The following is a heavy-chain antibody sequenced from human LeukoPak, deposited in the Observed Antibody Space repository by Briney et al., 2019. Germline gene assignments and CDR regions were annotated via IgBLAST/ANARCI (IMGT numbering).Heavy chain of an antibody. Sequence: PGGSLRLSCTGSGFTFSSYWMSWVRQAPGKGLEWVANIKVDGSEKYYVDSVKGRFTISRDNAENSLYLQMNSLRAEDTAVYYCARKTGTTGEAFDYWGQGTQVTVSS. J-gene: IGHJ4*02. CDR2: IKVDGSEK. V-gene: IGHV3-7*03. D-gene: IGHD1-1*01. CDR1: GFTFSSYW. CDR3: ARKTGTTGEAFDY.